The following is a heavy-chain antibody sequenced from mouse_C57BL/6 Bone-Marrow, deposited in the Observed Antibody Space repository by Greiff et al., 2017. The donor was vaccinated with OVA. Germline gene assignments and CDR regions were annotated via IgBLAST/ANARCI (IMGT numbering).Heavy chain of an antibody. CDR1: GFSLTSYG. CDR2: IWGDGST. V-gene: IGHV2-3*01. D-gene: IGHD1-1*01. Sequence: VHLVESGPGLVAPSQSLSITCTVSGFSLTSYGVSWVRQPPGKGLEWLGVIWGDGSTNYHSALISRLSLSKDNSKSQVFLKLNSLQTDDTATYYCAKSEDFITTVVGERYYFDYWGQGTTLTVSS. J-gene: IGHJ2*01. CDR3: AKSEDFITTVVGERYYFDY.